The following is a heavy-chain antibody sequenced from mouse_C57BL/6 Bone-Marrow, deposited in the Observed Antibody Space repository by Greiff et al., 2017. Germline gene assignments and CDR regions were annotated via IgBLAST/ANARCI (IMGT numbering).Heavy chain of an antibody. Sequence: EVHLVESGGGLVKPGGSLKLSCAASGFTFSSYAMSWVRQTPEKRLEWVATISDGGSYTYYPDNVKGRFTISRDNAKNNLYLQMSHLKSEDTAMYYCARSETAGAMDYWGQGTSVTVSS. CDR1: GFTFSSYA. CDR3: ARSETAGAMDY. V-gene: IGHV5-4*01. CDR2: ISDGGSYT. J-gene: IGHJ4*01.